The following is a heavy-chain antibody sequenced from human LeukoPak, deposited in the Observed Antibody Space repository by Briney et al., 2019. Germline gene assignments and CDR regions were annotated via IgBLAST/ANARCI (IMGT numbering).Heavy chain of an antibody. CDR1: GFTFGSYA. Sequence: GGSLRLSCAASGFTFGSYALRWVRQAPGKGLEWVSAISGSGGITYYADSVKGRFTISRDNSKNMVYLQMNSLRAEDTAVYYCARDDGDYVSYSYYGMDVWGQGTTVTVSS. CDR3: ARDDGDYVSYSYYGMDV. D-gene: IGHD4-17*01. V-gene: IGHV3-23*01. CDR2: ISGSGGIT. J-gene: IGHJ6*02.